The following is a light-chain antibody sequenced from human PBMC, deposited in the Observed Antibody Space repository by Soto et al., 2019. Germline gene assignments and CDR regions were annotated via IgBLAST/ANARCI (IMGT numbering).Light chain of an antibody. J-gene: IGKJ1*01. CDR2: DAS. CDR3: QHYDSYGPWT. V-gene: IGKV1-5*01. CDR1: QSISSR. Sequence: DIQMTQSPSTLSASVGDRVTITCRASQSISSRLAWYQQKAGKAPNLLIYDASSLESGVPSRFSGSGSGTEFSLTISSLQPDDSASYYGQHYDSYGPWTFGQGTKVEIK.